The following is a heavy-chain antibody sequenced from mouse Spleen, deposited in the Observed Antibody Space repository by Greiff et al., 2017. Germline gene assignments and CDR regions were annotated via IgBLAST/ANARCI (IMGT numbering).Heavy chain of an antibody. V-gene: IGHV1-82*01. CDR1: GYAFSSSW. Sequence: QVQLKQSGPELVKPGASVKISCKASGYAFSSSWMNWVKQRPGKGLEWIGRIYPGDGDTNYNGKFKGKATLTADKSSSTAYMQLSSLTSEDSAVYFCARSSITTVVATDAMDYWGQGTSVTVSS. CDR2: IYPGDGDT. CDR3: ARSSITTVVATDAMDY. D-gene: IGHD1-1*01. J-gene: IGHJ4*01.